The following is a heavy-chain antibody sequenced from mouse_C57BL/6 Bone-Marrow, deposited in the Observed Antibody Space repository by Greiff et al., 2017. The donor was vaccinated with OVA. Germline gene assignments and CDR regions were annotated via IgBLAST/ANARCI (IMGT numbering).Heavy chain of an antibody. CDR1: GYSFTRYY. J-gene: IGHJ1*03. CDR3: ARDGYYRGYFDV. V-gene: IGHV1-66*01. Sequence: QVQLQQSGPELVKPGASVKISCKASGYSFTRYYIHWVKKRPGQGLEWIGWIYPGSGNTKYNEKFKGKATLTAATSSSTAYMQLSSLTSEDSAVYYCARDGYYRGYFDVWGTGTTVTVSS. D-gene: IGHD2-3*01. CDR2: IYPGSGNT.